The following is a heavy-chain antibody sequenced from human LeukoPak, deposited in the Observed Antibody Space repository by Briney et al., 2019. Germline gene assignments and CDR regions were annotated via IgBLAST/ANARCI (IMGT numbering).Heavy chain of an antibody. D-gene: IGHD4-17*01. J-gene: IGHJ6*04. CDR2: AYYRSKWYN. Sequence: SQTLSLTCAISGDSVSSNSAAWNWIRQSPSRGPEWLGRAYYRSKWYNDYAVSVKSRITINPDTSKNQFSLQLNSVTPEDTAVYYCARGWAYGDPNSMDVWGKGTTVTVSS. V-gene: IGHV6-1*01. CDR1: GDSVSSNSAA. CDR3: ARGWAYGDPNSMDV.